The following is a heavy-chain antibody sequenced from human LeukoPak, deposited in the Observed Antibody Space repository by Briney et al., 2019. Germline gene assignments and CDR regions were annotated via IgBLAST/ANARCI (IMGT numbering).Heavy chain of an antibody. CDR1: GGSFSGYY. Sequence: SETLSLTCGVYGGSFSGYYWSWIRQPPGKGLEWIGEINHSGSTNYNPSLKSRVTISVDTSKNQFSLKLSSVTAADMAVYYCARQRITLVRGVIITDHHWGQGTLVTVSS. CDR2: INHSGST. V-gene: IGHV4-34*01. D-gene: IGHD3-10*01. J-gene: IGHJ5*02. CDR3: ARQRITLVRGVIITDHH.